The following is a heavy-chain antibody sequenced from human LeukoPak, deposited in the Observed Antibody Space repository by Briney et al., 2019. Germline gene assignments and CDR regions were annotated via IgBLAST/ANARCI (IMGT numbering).Heavy chain of an antibody. D-gene: IGHD1-1*01. CDR2: IDPSGYTI. J-gene: IGHJ4*02. CDR3: ASGIRERGFDY. Sequence: GGSLRLSCAASGFTFGSYVMHWVRQAPGRGLQWVSSIDPSGYTIFYADSVKGRFTISRDNAKNSLYLQMNSLRAEDTTLYFCASGIRERGFDYWGQGTLVTVSS. V-gene: IGHV3-21*01. CDR1: GFTFGSYV.